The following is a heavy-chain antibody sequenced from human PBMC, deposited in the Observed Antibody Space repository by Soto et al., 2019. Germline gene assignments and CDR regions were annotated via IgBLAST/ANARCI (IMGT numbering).Heavy chain of an antibody. CDR1: GYSFTSYW. CDR2: IYPGDSDT. Sequence: GESLKISCNGSGYSFTSYWIGWVRPLTGKGLEWMGIIYPGDSDTRYSPSFQGQVTISADKSISTAYLQWSSLKASDTAMYYCARLGSSSLASLNYYYYMDVWGKGTTVTVSS. J-gene: IGHJ6*03. V-gene: IGHV5-51*01. CDR3: ARLGSSSLASLNYYYYMDV. D-gene: IGHD6-13*01.